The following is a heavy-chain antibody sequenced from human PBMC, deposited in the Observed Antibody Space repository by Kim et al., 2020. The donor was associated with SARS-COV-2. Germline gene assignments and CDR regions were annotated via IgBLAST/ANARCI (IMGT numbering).Heavy chain of an antibody. J-gene: IGHJ6*02. CDR3: ARDSMVETEEYGMDV. D-gene: IGHD2-21*02. Sequence: QKVQGRVTVTRDTSATIAYMELRSLRSEDTAVYYCARDSMVETEEYGMDVWGQGTTVTVSS. V-gene: IGHV1-3*01.